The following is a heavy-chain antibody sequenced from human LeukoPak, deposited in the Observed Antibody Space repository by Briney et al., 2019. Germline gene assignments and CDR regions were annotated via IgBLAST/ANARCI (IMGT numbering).Heavy chain of an antibody. V-gene: IGHV3-53*05. CDR3: ARVTHAYSSGWSSIDY. Sequence: GGSLRLSCAASGFTVSGSYMSWVRQAPGKGLEWVSVIYSGGTTYYADSVKGRFTISRDNSKNTLYLQMNSLRAEDTAVYYCARVTHAYSSGWSSIDYWGQGTLVTVSS. CDR2: IYSGGTT. J-gene: IGHJ4*02. CDR1: GFTVSGSY. D-gene: IGHD6-19*01.